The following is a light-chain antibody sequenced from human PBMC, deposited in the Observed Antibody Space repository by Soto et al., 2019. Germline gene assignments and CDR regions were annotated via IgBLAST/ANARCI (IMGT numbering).Light chain of an antibody. Sequence: QSVLTQPPSASGTPGQRVTISCSGSSSDIGSNNVHWYQQLPGTAPKLLMYSSKQRPSGVADRFSGSKSGTSASLAISWLQSEDEADYYCAAWDESLNGVVFGGGTKLTVL. CDR3: AAWDESLNGVV. CDR1: SSDIGSNN. V-gene: IGLV1-44*01. J-gene: IGLJ2*01. CDR2: SSK.